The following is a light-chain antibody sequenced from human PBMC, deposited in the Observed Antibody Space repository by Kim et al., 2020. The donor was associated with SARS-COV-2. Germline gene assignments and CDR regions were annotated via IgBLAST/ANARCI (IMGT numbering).Light chain of an antibody. V-gene: IGKV3-11*01. CDR2: DAY. CDR1: QSVNNY. J-gene: IGKJ1*01. Sequence: EIVLTQSPATLSLSPGERATLSCRASQSVNNYLTWYQQRPGQPPRLLIYDAYKRGTGIPARFSGSGSGTDFTLTISSLEPEDFAVYYCQQRGSWPQTFGQGTKVDIK. CDR3: QQRGSWPQT.